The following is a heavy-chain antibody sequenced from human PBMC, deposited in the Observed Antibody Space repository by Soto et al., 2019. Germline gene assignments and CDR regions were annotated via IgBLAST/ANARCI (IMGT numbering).Heavy chain of an antibody. J-gene: IGHJ3*02. CDR3: ARDRPDNLNSFDAFDI. CDR2: TYYRSKWYD. D-gene: IGHD1-1*01. Sequence: SQTHSLTCAISGDSVSSNSAAWNWIRQPPSRGLEWLGRTYYRSKWYDDYAVSVKSRITINPDTSKNQISLQLNSVTPEDTAVYYCARDRPDNLNSFDAFDIWGPGTLVTVSS. V-gene: IGHV6-1*01. CDR1: GDSVSSNSAA.